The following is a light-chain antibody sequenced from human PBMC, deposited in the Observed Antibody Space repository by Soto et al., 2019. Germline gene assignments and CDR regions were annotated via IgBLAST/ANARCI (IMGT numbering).Light chain of an antibody. J-gene: IGKJ1*01. Sequence: KMVTKSPSTXSVNNMQTAPPPCSASQSVSSNSAWYQQQPPKXPXXXIYGASTSATGITASFSGSGYGTEFTLTIRRQENEGSAVYYCQYYGTSGTFGQGTKVDI. CDR3: QYYGTSGT. CDR1: QSVSSN. CDR2: GAS. V-gene: IGKV3-15*01.